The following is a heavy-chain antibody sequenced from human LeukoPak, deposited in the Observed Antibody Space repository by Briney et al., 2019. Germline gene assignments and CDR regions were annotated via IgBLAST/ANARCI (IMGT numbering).Heavy chain of an antibody. J-gene: IGHJ3*02. Sequence: GGSLRLSCAASGFTFDDYGMSWVRQAPGKGLEWVSGINWNGGSTGYADSVKGRFTISRDNAKNSLYLQMNSLRAEDTALYHCARGYIKSSSWTVLGVGAFDIWGQGTMVTVSS. CDR1: GFTFDDYG. CDR3: ARGYIKSSSWTVLGVGAFDI. V-gene: IGHV3-20*01. CDR2: INWNGGST. D-gene: IGHD6-13*01.